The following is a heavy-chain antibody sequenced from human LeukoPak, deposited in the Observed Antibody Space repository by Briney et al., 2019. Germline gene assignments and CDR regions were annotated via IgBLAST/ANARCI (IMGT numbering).Heavy chain of an antibody. V-gene: IGHV4-4*02. CDR2: IYHNGST. CDR3: ARSTVSVISRGAFHI. J-gene: IGHJ3*02. CDR1: GGSISTTNW. D-gene: IGHD3-10*01. Sequence: PSGTLSLTCGVSGGSISTTNWWSWVRQPPGKGLEWIGEIYHNGSTNYNPSLKSRVTMSVDNSENHFSLRLSSVTAADTALYYCARSTVSVISRGAFHIWGQGTMVTVSS.